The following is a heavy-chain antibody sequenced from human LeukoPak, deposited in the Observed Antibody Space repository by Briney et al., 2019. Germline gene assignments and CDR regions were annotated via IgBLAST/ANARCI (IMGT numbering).Heavy chain of an antibody. Sequence: SETLSLTCTVSGGSISNYYWSWVRQPPGKGLEWIGYIYYSGSTTYNPSLKSRVTISVDTSRNQFSLKLSSVTAADTAVYYCARRTYFDLWGRGTLVTVSS. CDR2: IYYSGST. V-gene: IGHV4-59*08. CDR3: ARRTYFDL. CDR1: GGSISNYY. J-gene: IGHJ2*01.